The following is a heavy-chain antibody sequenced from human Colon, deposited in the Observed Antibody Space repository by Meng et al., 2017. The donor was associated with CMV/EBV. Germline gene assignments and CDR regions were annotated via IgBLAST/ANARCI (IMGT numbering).Heavy chain of an antibody. CDR3: ARIMFCDDTSCYSHYGMDV. J-gene: IGHJ6*02. V-gene: IGHV3-48*03. CDR2: ISRSGDII. CDR1: GFSFNNYE. D-gene: IGHD2-2*02. Sequence: GESLKISCAGSGFSFNNYEVNWVRQAPGKGLEWVAYISRSGDIIDYADSVKGRFTVSRDNANNSLFVQMNSLRGEDTGVYYCARIMFCDDTSCYSHYGMDVWGQGTTVTVS.